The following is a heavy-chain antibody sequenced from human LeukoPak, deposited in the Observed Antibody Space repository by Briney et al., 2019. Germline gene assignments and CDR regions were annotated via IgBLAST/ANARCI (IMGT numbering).Heavy chain of an antibody. D-gene: IGHD2-2*01. Sequence: SQTLSLTCAISGDSVSSNSVTWNWIRQSPSRGLEWLGRTYCRSTWYNDYAVSVRGRITVNPDTSKNQFSLHLNSVTPEDTAVYYCARRLTQYDCFDPWGQGILVTVSS. CDR2: TYCRSTWYN. CDR3: ARRLTQYDCFDP. CDR1: GDSVSSNSVT. V-gene: IGHV6-1*01. J-gene: IGHJ5*02.